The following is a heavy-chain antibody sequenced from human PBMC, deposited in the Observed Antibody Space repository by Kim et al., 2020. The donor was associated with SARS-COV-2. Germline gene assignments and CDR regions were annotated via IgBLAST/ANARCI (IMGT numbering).Heavy chain of an antibody. CDR2: INDSGNT. CDR1: RGSLSGYY. V-gene: IGHV4-34*01. Sequence: SETLSLTCGVYRGSLSGYYWSWIRQPPGKRLEWIGEINDSGNTKNNPFPASRVIILVDTSKNQVSLKLRSVTAVDTAVYYCARAAFSGGSGTYRVDFWGPVMLVTVSS. J-gene: IGHJ4*02. D-gene: IGHD3-10*01. CDR3: ARAAFSGGSGTYRVDF.